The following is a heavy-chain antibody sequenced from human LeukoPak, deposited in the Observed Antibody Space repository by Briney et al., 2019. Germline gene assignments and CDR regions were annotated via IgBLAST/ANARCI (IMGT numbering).Heavy chain of an antibody. CDR3: ARRRGPNSSSWSTRLGYNWFDP. CDR2: IYYSGST. D-gene: IGHD6-13*01. J-gene: IGHJ5*02. Sequence: SETLSLTCAVYGGSFSGYYWGWIRQPPGKGLEWIGSIYYSGSTYYNPSLKSRVTISVDTSKNQFSLKLSSVTAADTAVYYCARRRGPNSSSWSTRLGYNWFDPWGQGTLVTVSS. V-gene: IGHV4-34*01. CDR1: GGSFSGYY.